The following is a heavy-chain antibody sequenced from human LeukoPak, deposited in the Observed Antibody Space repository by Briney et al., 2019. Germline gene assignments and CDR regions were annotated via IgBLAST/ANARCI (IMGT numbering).Heavy chain of an antibody. D-gene: IGHD3-3*01. CDR1: GYTFTAYY. Sequence: ASVKVSCKASGYTFTAYYMHWVRQAPGQGLEWMGWISPSNGATKYAQKFQGRVTLTTDTSISTAYMELSRLTSDDTAVYYCARDDFWSGYSPLKADYWGQGTLVTVSS. CDR2: ISPSNGAT. V-gene: IGHV1-2*02. CDR3: ARDDFWSGYSPLKADY. J-gene: IGHJ4*02.